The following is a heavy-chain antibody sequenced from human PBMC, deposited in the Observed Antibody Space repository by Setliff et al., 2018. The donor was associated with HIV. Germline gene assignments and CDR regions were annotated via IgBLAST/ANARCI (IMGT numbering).Heavy chain of an antibody. Sequence: SETLSLTCTVSGGSINSGSYYWNWIRQPAGKGLEWIGHIYASGIPTYNPSLEGRITMSVDRSKNQFSLRLTSVTAADTAMYYCARVSRLHPFDPWGQGTLVTVSS. CDR1: GGSINSGSYY. CDR3: ARVSRLHPFDP. J-gene: IGHJ5*02. D-gene: IGHD2-15*01. V-gene: IGHV4-61*09. CDR2: IYASGIP.